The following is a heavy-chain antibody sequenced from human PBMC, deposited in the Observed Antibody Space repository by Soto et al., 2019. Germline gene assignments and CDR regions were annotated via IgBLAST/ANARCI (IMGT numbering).Heavy chain of an antibody. CDR2: SSYEGDNK. J-gene: IGHJ5*02. CDR3: AKDLYYYHSSLDDL. Sequence: GRSLRLSCAASGFTFSSCAMHWVRQAPGKGLEWVAVSSYEGDNKYYADTVKGRFTISSDNYQNTRYLQMNSLRAEDTAVYFCAKDLYYYHSSLDDLGAQGTLVTVSS. V-gene: IGHV3-30*18. D-gene: IGHD3-22*01. CDR1: GFTFSSCA.